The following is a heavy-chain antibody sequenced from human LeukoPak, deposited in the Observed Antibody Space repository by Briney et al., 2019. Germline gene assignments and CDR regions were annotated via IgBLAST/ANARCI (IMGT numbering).Heavy chain of an antibody. J-gene: IGHJ4*02. D-gene: IGHD3-10*01. CDR1: GFTFSSYA. CDR3: AKDSTSGEGDYFDF. CDR2: ISGSGGST. V-gene: IGHV3-23*01. Sequence: PGGSLRLSCAASGFTFSSYAMSWVRQAPRKGLEWVSGISGSGGSTYYADSVKGRFTISRDNSKSTLYLQMNSLRADDTAVYYCAKDSTSGEGDYFDFWGQGTLVTVSS.